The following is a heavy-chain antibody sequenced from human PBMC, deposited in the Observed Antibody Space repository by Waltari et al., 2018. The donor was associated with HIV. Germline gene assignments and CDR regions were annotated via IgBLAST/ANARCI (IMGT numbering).Heavy chain of an antibody. V-gene: IGHV3-72*01. CDR2: TKNKANSYTT. D-gene: IGHD3-22*01. J-gene: IGHJ3*02. CDR1: GFTFSDHY. CDR3: ARTYHYDSSGPDAFDI. Sequence: EVQLVESGGGLVQPGGSLRLSCAASGFTFSDHYMDWFRLAPGKGLEWVGRTKNKANSYTTEDAASVKGRITISRDDSKNSLYLQMNSLKTEDTAVYYCARTYHYDSSGPDAFDIWGQGTMVTVSS.